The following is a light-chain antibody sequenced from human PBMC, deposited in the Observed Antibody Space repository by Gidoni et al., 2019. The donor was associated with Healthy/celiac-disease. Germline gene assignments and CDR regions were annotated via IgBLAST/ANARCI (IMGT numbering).Light chain of an antibody. CDR2: EVS. CDR1: SSDVGGYTY. V-gene: IGLV2-14*01. Sequence: QAAPTQPASVSGSPGQSLTISCTGTSSDVGGYTYVSWYQQHPGKAPKIMIYEVSNRPSGVPNRFSGSKSGNTPSLTISRLQAEDEADYYGSSYTSSSAVFGGGTKLTVL. J-gene: IGLJ3*02. CDR3: SSYTSSSAV.